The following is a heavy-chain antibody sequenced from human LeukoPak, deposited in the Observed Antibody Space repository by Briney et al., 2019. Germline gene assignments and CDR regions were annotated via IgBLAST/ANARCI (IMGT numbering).Heavy chain of an antibody. V-gene: IGHV3-7*01. Sequence: AGGSLRLSCAASGFTFSNYWMSWDRQAPGKGLEWVANIKQDGSEKSYVGSVTGRFTISRDNAKNSLYMQMNSLRAEDTAVYYCVRQRRYCSGDSCYQRTFDYWGQGTLVTVSS. CDR2: IKQDGSEK. J-gene: IGHJ4*02. CDR1: GFTFSNYW. D-gene: IGHD2-15*01. CDR3: VRQRRYCSGDSCYQRTFDY.